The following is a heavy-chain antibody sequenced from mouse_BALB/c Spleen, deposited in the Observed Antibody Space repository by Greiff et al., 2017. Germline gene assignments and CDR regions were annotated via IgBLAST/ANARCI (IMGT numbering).Heavy chain of an antibody. CDR2: INPYNGGT. CDR1: GYSFTGYT. Sequence: EVQLQESGPELVKPGASMKISCKASGYSFTGYTMNWVKQSHGKNLEWIGLINPYNGGTSYNQKFKGKATLTVDKSSSTAYMELLSLTSEDSAVYYCAIYYGNYGAWFAYWGQGTLVTVSA. CDR3: AIYYGNYGAWFAY. J-gene: IGHJ3*01. V-gene: IGHV1-18*01. D-gene: IGHD2-1*01.